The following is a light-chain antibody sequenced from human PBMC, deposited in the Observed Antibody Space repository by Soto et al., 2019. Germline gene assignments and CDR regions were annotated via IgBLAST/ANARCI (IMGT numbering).Light chain of an antibody. V-gene: IGKV3-20*01. Sequence: EIVLTQSPGTLSLSPGERATLSCRASQSVSSSYLAWYQQKPGQAPRLLIYGASSRATGIPDRFSGSGSGTDSTLTISRLEPEDFAVYFCQQYGNSPPNTFGQGTKVEIK. CDR1: QSVSSSY. CDR2: GAS. CDR3: QQYGNSPPNT. J-gene: IGKJ2*01.